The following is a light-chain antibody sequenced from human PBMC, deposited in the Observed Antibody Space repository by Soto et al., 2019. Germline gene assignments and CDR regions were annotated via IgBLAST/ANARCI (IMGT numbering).Light chain of an antibody. V-gene: IGLV2-11*01. Sequence: QSALTQPRSVSGSPGQSVTISCTGTSSDVGGYNYVSWYQQHPGKAPKVMIYDVSERPSGVPDRFSGSKSGNTASLTISGFQAEDEADYYCCSYAGSYTVIFGGGTKLTVL. J-gene: IGLJ2*01. CDR3: CSYAGSYTVI. CDR1: SSDVGGYNY. CDR2: DVS.